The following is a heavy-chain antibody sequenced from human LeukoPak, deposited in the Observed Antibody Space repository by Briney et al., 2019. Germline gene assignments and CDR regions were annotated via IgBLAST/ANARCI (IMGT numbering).Heavy chain of an antibody. J-gene: IGHJ6*03. CDR3: ARDRQYYYDSSGPAGYYYMDV. V-gene: IGHV3-48*04. Sequence: GGSLRLSCAASGFTLSTYGINWVGQVPGKGLEWVSYIIIIRGTIYYADSVKGRFTISRDNAKNSLYLQMNSLRAEDTAVYYCARDRQYYYDSSGPAGYYYMDVWGKGTTVIVSS. D-gene: IGHD3-22*01. CDR1: GFTLSTYG. CDR2: IIIIRGTI.